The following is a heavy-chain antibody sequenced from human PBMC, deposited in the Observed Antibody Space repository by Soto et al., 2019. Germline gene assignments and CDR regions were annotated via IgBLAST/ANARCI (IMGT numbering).Heavy chain of an antibody. D-gene: IGHD4-17*01. V-gene: IGHV1-8*01. Sequence: QVQLVQSGAEVKKPGASVKVSCKASGYTFTSYDINWVRQATGQGFEYLGWMNPNSGNTGYVKKFQGRVTMTRDTAMSNAYMALSSLRSADTAVYYCARGSNYGDNTGWFDPWGPGTLVTVSS. J-gene: IGHJ5*02. CDR2: MNPNSGNT. CDR3: ARGSNYGDNTGWFDP. CDR1: GYTFTSYD.